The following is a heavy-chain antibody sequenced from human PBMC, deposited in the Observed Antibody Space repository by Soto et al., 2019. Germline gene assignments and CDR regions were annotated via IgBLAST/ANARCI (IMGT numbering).Heavy chain of an antibody. CDR2: IKSKTDGGTT. CDR3: TTDRKTAVVTAAGGMDV. D-gene: IGHD2-2*01. J-gene: IGHJ6*02. CDR1: GFTFSNAW. Sequence: RGSLRLSCAASGFTFSNAWMNWVRQAPGKGLEWVGRIKSKTDGGTTDYAAPVKGRFTISRDDSKNTLYLQMNSLKTEDTAVYYCTTDRKTAVVTAAGGMDVWGQGNTVTVSS. V-gene: IGHV3-15*07.